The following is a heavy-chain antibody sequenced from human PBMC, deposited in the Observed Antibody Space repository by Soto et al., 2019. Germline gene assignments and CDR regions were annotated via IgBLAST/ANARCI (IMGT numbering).Heavy chain of an antibody. CDR1: GFTFNTYA. J-gene: IGHJ3*02. CDR2: ISGSGFST. CDR3: ATFTFGRPFDT. V-gene: IGHV3-23*01. Sequence: GGSLSLSCAASGFTFNTYAMSWVRQAPGQGLEWVSAISGSGFSTYYADSVKGRFSISSDSSKNTLFLQMNSLRADDTAVYFCATFTFGRPFDTWGQGTMVTVSS. D-gene: IGHD3-16*01.